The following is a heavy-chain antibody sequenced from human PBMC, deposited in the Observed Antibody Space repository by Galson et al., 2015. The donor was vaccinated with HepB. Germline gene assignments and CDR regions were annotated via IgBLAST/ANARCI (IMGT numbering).Heavy chain of an antibody. CDR2: INAGNGNT. CDR3: ARGSGSRGPLAY. Sequence: SVKVSCKASGYTFTSYAMHWVRQAPGQRLEWMGWINAGNGNTKYSQKFQGRVTITRDTSASTAYMELSSLRSEDTAVYYCARGSGSRGPLAYWGQGTLVTVSS. J-gene: IGHJ4*02. V-gene: IGHV1-3*01. CDR1: GYTFTSYA. D-gene: IGHD2-15*01.